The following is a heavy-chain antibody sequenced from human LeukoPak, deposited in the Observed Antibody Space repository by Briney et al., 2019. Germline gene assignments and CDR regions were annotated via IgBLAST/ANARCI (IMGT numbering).Heavy chain of an antibody. J-gene: IGHJ3*02. CDR2: IYTSGST. D-gene: IGHD3-22*01. V-gene: IGHV4-4*07. Sequence: PSETLSLTCTVSGGSISSYYWSWIRQPAGKGLECIGRIYTSGSTNYNPSLKSRVTMSVDTSKNQFSLKLSSVTAADTAVYYCARDHTPYYDSSGYRDDAFDIGGQGTMVTVSS. CDR3: ARDHTPYYDSSGYRDDAFDI. CDR1: GGSISSYY.